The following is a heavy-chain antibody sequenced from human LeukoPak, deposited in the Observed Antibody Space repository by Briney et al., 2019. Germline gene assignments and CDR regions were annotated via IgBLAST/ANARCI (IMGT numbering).Heavy chain of an antibody. D-gene: IGHD2-21*01. Sequence: PSETLSLTCAVYGGSFSDYYWSWIRQPAGKGLEWIGRIYTSGSTDYNPSLKSRVTISVDTSKNQFSLKLSSVTAADTAVYYCARDKTLAYCGGDCYPETWGQGALVTVSS. J-gene: IGHJ5*02. CDR3: ARDKTLAYCGGDCYPET. V-gene: IGHV4-4*07. CDR1: GGSFSDYY. CDR2: IYTSGST.